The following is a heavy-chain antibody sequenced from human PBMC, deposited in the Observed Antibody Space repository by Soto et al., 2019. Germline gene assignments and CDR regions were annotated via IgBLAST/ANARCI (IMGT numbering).Heavy chain of an antibody. Sequence: SVKVSCKASGGTFSSYAISWVRQAPGQGLEWMRGIIPIFGTANYAQKFQGRVTITADESTSTAYMELSSLRSEDTAVYYCARDYANRRHYYEVKNWFDPWGQGTLVTVSS. CDR1: GGTFSSYA. D-gene: IGHD3-22*01. J-gene: IGHJ5*02. CDR2: IIPIFGTA. CDR3: ARDYANRRHYYEVKNWFDP. V-gene: IGHV1-69*13.